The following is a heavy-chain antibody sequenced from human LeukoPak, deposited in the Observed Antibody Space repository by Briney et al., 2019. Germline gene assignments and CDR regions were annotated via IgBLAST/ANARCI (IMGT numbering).Heavy chain of an antibody. D-gene: IGHD4/OR15-4a*01. CDR1: GFTVSSNS. J-gene: IGHJ4*02. Sequence: PGGSLRLSCTVSGFTVSSNSMSWVRQAPGKGLEWVSFIFSSTHYSDSVKGRFTISRDNPKNTLYLQMNSLRAEDTAVYYCARRAGAYSHPYDYWGQGTLVTVSS. CDR3: ARRAGAYSHPYDY. V-gene: IGHV3-53*01. CDR2: IFSST.